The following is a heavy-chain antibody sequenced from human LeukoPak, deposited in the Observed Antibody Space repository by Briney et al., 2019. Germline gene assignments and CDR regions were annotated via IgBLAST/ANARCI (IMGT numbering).Heavy chain of an antibody. Sequence: SETLSLTCTVSGGSMTNYYWSWIRQPAGKGLEWVGRIYRSGSTNYNPSLKSRVTISVDTSKNQFSLHLSSVTAADTAVYYCARVGCSNSYCYVRGMDYWGQGTLVTVSS. CDR1: GGSMTNYY. J-gene: IGHJ4*02. CDR2: IYRSGST. CDR3: ARVGCSNSYCYVRGMDY. V-gene: IGHV4-4*07. D-gene: IGHD3-10*02.